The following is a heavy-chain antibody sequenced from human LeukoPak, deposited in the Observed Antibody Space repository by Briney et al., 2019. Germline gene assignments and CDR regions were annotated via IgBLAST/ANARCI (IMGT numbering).Heavy chain of an antibody. CDR3: SKGMRGYCSGGSGVSGCFQH. J-gene: IGHJ1*01. CDR1: AFTSSRFM. V-gene: IGHV3-23*01. D-gene: IGHD2-15*01. Sequence: QSGGSLRLSCAASAFTSSRFMMNWFRQAPGKGLEWVSGISGSDSSTYYADSVKGRFTISRDNSKNTLYLQMNSLRAEDTAVYYCSKGMRGYCSGGSGVSGCFQHWGQGTLVTVSS. CDR2: ISGSDSST.